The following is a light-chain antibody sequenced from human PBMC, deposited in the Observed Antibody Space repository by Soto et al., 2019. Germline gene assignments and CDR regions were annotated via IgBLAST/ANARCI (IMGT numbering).Light chain of an antibody. V-gene: IGKV4-1*01. J-gene: IGKJ1*01. CDR3: QQYHSTPGT. Sequence: DIVMTQSPDSLAVSLGERATINCKSSQTVLYSPNNKNYLAWYQQKPGQPPKLIIYWASTRESGVPDRFSGSGSGTDFALTISSLQAEDVAVYYCQQYHSTPGTFGQGTRVESK. CDR1: QTVLYSPNNKNY. CDR2: WAS.